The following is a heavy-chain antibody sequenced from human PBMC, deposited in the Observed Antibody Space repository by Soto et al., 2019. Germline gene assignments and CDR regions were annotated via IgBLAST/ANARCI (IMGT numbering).Heavy chain of an antibody. CDR2: IYYSGST. CDR1: DSAISSCY. Sequence: SESLSLTCTVADSAISSCYWSWIRQPPGKGLEWIGYIYYSGSTNYNPSLKSRVTISVDTSKNQFSLKLSSVTAADTAVYYCAREDYGGNSNFDYWGQGNLVTVSS. V-gene: IGHV4-59*12. CDR3: AREDYGGNSNFDY. D-gene: IGHD4-17*01. J-gene: IGHJ4*02.